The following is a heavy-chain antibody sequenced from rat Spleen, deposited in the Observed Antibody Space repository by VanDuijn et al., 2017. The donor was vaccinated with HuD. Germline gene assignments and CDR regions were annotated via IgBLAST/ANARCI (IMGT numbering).Heavy chain of an antibody. J-gene: IGHJ1*01. Sequence: EVLLVESGGCLVQPGRALKLSCAASGFTFSNYGMHWIRQAPTKGLEWVTSISYAGTATYYRDSVKGRFTLSRDNAKSTLYLQMDSLRSEDMATYYCVRQGYLRDWYFDFWGPGTMVTVSS. V-gene: IGHV5-29*01. D-gene: IGHD2-7*01. CDR1: GFTFSNYG. CDR2: ISYAGTAT. CDR3: VRQGYLRDWYFDF.